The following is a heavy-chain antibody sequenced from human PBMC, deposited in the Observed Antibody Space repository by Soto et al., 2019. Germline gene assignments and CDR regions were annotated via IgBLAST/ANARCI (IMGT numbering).Heavy chain of an antibody. CDR2: ISGSGGST. CDR1: GFTFSSYA. D-gene: IGHD2-15*01. J-gene: IGHJ4*02. Sequence: EVQLLESGGGLLQPGGSLRLSCAASGFTFSSYATSWVRQAPGKGLEWVSAISGSGGSTYFADSVKGRFPISRDNSKNTVYLQMNSLRADDTAVYYCAKVVRHCSGGNCYGGYSDYWGQGTLVTVSS. V-gene: IGHV3-23*01. CDR3: AKVVRHCSGGNCYGGYSDY.